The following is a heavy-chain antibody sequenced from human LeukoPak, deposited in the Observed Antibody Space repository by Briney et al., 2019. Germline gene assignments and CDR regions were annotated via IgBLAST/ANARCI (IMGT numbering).Heavy chain of an antibody. J-gene: IGHJ4*02. V-gene: IGHV3-53*01. Sequence: PGGSLRLSCAASGFTVSSNYMSWVRQAPGKGLEWVSTIYSGGSTYFADSVKGRFTISRDNSKNTLYLQMNSLIAEDTAVYYCARFAPERHLDYWGQGTLVTVSS. D-gene: IGHD2-21*01. CDR1: GFTVSSNY. CDR3: ARFAPERHLDY. CDR2: IYSGGST.